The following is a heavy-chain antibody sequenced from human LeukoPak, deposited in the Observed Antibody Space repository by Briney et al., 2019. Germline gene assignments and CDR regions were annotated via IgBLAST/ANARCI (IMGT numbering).Heavy chain of an antibody. CDR3: ARSSMFRGVTVDY. J-gene: IGHJ4*02. V-gene: IGHV4-39*01. CDR1: GGSINSSSYY. CDR2: IYHSGYT. D-gene: IGHD3-10*01. Sequence: PSETLSLTCTVSGGSINSSSYYWGWIRQPPGEELEWIGSIYHSGYTYYSPSLKSRVTISVDTSKSQFSLKLSSVTAADTAVYYCARSSMFRGVTVDYWGQGTLVTVSS.